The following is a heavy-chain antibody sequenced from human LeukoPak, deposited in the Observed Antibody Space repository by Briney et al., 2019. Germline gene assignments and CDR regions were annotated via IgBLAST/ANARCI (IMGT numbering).Heavy chain of an antibody. CDR3: AGSYYNVFDY. V-gene: IGHV3-33*01. D-gene: IGHD3-10*01. CDR1: GFTFSNYG. J-gene: IGHJ4*02. Sequence: PGGSLRLSCAASGFTFSNYGMHWVRQAPGKGLGWVALIWYDGSNKYYADSVKGRFTISRDNSKNTLYLQMNSLRAEDTAVYYCAGSYYNVFDYWGQGTLVTVSS. CDR2: IWYDGSNK.